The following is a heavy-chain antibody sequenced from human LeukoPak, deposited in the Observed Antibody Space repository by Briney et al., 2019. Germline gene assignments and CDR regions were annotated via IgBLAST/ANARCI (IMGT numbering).Heavy chain of an antibody. V-gene: IGHV3-15*01. D-gene: IGHD4-17*01. Sequence: PGGSLRLSCAASGFTFSNAWMNWVRQAPGKGLEWVGHIKSTTDGGTTDYAAPVKGRFTISRHDSKDTLYLQTNSLKTEDTAVYYCTTLYDGDLDYWGQGTLVTVSS. J-gene: IGHJ4*02. CDR1: GFTFSNAW. CDR3: TTLYDGDLDY. CDR2: IKSTTDGGTT.